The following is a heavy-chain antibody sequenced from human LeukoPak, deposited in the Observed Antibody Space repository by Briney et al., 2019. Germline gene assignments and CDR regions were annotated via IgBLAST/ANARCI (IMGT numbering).Heavy chain of an antibody. V-gene: IGHV4-59*01. J-gene: IGHJ4*02. Sequence: PPETLSLTCTVSGGSISSYYWSWIRQPPGKGLEWIGYIYYSGSTNYNPSLKSRVTISEDTSKNQFSLKLSSVTAADTAVYYWARGSKYSSSWYFDYWGQGTLVTVSS. CDR2: IYYSGST. CDR1: GGSISSYY. CDR3: ARGSKYSSSWYFDY. D-gene: IGHD6-13*01.